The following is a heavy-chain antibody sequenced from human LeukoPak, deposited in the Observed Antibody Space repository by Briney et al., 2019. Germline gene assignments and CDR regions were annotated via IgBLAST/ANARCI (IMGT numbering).Heavy chain of an antibody. V-gene: IGHV4-39*07. J-gene: IGHJ3*02. CDR1: GGSISSSSYY. Sequence: SETLSLTCTVSGGSISSSSYYWGWIRQPPGKGLEWIGSIYYSGSTYYNPSLKSRVTISVDTSKNQFSLKLSSVTAADTAVYYCARRAGTAMVRDAFDIWGQGTMVTVSS. D-gene: IGHD5-18*01. CDR3: ARRAGTAMVRDAFDI. CDR2: IYYSGST.